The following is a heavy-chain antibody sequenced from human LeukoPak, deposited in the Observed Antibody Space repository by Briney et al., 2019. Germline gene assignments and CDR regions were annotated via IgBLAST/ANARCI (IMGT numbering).Heavy chain of an antibody. CDR3: TREGYNGSGSYNLIVY. V-gene: IGHV7-4-1*02. CDR2: FNTNTGNP. D-gene: IGHD3-10*01. J-gene: IGHJ4*02. CDR1: GYTFTSYA. Sequence: ASVKVSCKASGYTFTSYAMNWGRQAPGQGLEWRGWFNTNTGNPTYAQGFTGRFVFSLDTSVSTAYLQISSLKAWDTAVYYCTREGYNGSGSYNLIVYWGQGTLVTVSS.